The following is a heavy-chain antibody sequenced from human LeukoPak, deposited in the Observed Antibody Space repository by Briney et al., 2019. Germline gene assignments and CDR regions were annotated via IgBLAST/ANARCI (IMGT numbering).Heavy chain of an antibody. D-gene: IGHD3-10*01. J-gene: IGHJ4*02. V-gene: IGHV3-48*03. Sequence: GGSLRLSCAASGFTFSSYEMNWVRQAPGKGLEWVSYISSSGSTIYYADSVKGRFTISRDNAKNSLYLQMNSLRAEDTAVYYCARALYGSGSYVDYWGQGTLVTVSS. CDR3: ARALYGSGSYVDY. CDR1: GFTFSSYE. CDR2: ISSSGSTI.